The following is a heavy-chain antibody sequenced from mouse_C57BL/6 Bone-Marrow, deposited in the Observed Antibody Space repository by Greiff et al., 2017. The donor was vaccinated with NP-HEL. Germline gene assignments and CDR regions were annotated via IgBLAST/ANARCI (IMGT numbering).Heavy chain of an antibody. CDR2: ISSGGSYT. D-gene: IGHD1-1*01. J-gene: IGHJ2*01. V-gene: IGHV5-6*01. CDR3: ARHDYYGSHFDY. Sequence: EVKLMESGGDLVKPGGSLKLSCAASGFTFSSYGMSWVRQTPDKRLEWVATISSGGSYTYYPASVKGRFTISRDNAKNTLYLQMSSLKSEDTAMYYCARHDYYGSHFDYWGQGTTLTVSS. CDR1: GFTFSSYG.